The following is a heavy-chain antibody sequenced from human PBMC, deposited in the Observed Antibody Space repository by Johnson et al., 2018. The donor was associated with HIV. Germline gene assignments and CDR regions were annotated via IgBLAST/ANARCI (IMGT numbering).Heavy chain of an antibody. V-gene: IGHV3-66*01. Sequence: VQLVESGGGLVQPGGSLRLSCAASGFTIRSNYMSWFRQPPGKGLEWVSVIYSGGSTYYADSVKGRFTISRDNSKNTLYLQMNSLRADDTAVYYCARGSTVTTLSGAFDIWGQGTLVTVSS. CDR1: GFTIRSNY. D-gene: IGHD4-11*01. CDR2: IYSGGST. J-gene: IGHJ3*02. CDR3: ARGSTVTTLSGAFDI.